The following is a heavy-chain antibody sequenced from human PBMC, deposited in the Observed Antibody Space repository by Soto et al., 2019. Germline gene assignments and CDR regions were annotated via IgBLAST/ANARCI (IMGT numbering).Heavy chain of an antibody. CDR3: ASPLLVDSSGYYDYFDY. CDR2: ISSSSSYI. J-gene: IGHJ4*02. Sequence: PVGSLRLSCAASGFTFSSYSMNWVRQAPGKGLEWVSSISSSSSYIYYADSVKGRFTISRDNAKNSLYLQMNSLRAEDTAVYYCASPLLVDSSGYYDYFDYWGQGTLVTVSS. CDR1: GFTFSSYS. D-gene: IGHD3-22*01. V-gene: IGHV3-21*01.